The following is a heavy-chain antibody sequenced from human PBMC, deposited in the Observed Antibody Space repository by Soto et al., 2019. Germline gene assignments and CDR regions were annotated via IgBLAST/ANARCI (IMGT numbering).Heavy chain of an antibody. CDR1: RFTLRNYG. J-gene: IGHJ4*02. CDR3: AKVDWEIVDY. Sequence: GGSLRLSXAASRFTLRNYGISWVRQAPGKGLEWVSGFSTDGGTQYADSVKGRFTISRDNSKNIVYLHMNSLRVEDTAVYFCAKVDWEIVDYWGQGTQVTVSS. V-gene: IGHV3-23*01. D-gene: IGHD3-9*01. CDR2: FSTDGGT.